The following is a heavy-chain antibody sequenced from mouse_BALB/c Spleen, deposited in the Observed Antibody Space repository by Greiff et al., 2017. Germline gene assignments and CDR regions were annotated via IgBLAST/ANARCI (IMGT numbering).Heavy chain of an antibody. V-gene: IGHV2-2*02. Sequence: QVQLKESGPGLVQPSQSLSITCTVSGFSLTSYGVHWVRQSPGKGLEWLGVIWSGGSTDYNAAFISRLSISKDNSKSQVFFKMNSLQANDTAIYYCARPFYYGYDRGWFAYWGQGTLVTVSA. D-gene: IGHD2-2*01. CDR3: ARPFYYGYDRGWFAY. J-gene: IGHJ3*01. CDR1: GFSLTSYG. CDR2: IWSGGST.